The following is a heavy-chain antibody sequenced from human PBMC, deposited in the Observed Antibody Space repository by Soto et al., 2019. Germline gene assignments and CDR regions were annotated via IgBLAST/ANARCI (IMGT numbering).Heavy chain of an antibody. CDR1: GFTFSSYG. CDR2: ISYDGSNK. Sequence: GGSLRLSCAASGFTFSSYGWPWVRQAPGKGLEWVAVISYDGSNKYYADSVKGRFTISRDNSKNTLYLQMNSLRAEDTAVYYCAKDVVVGATTGLGDYYYYYGMDVWGQGTTVTVS. CDR3: AKDVVVGATTGLGDYYYYYGMDV. D-gene: IGHD1-26*01. J-gene: IGHJ6*02. V-gene: IGHV3-30*18.